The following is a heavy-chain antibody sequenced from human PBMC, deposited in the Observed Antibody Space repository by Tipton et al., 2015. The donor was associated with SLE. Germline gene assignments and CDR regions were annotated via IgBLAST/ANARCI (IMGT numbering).Heavy chain of an antibody. D-gene: IGHD6-19*01. V-gene: IGHV4-34*01. CDR2: INHSGST. CDR3: ARGWRSSGGAPHI. J-gene: IGHJ3*02. Sequence: LRLSCAVYGGSFSGYYWSWIRQPPGKGLEWIGEINHSGSTNYNPSLKSRVTISVDTSKNQFSLKLSSVTAADTAVYYCARGWRSSGGAPHIWGQGTMVTVS. CDR1: GGSFSGYY.